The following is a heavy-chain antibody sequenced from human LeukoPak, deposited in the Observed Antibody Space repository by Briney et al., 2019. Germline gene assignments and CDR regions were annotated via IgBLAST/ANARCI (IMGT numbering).Heavy chain of an antibody. Sequence: ASVKVSCKASGYTFTGYYMHWVRQAPGQGLEWMGWINPKSGGTNYAQKFQGRVTMTRDTSISTAYMELSRLRSDDTAVYYCATARVHYYGSGSYYRYWGQGTLVPVSS. J-gene: IGHJ4*02. CDR2: INPKSGGT. V-gene: IGHV1-2*02. D-gene: IGHD3-10*01. CDR1: GYTFTGYY. CDR3: ATARVHYYGSGSYYRY.